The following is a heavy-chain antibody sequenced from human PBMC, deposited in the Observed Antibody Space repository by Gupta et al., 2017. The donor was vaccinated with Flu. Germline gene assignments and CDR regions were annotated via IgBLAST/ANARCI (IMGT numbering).Heavy chain of an antibody. J-gene: IGHJ4*01. Sequence: QLVESGGGLVQPGGSLKLPCAASGFTFSGFSAHWVRQAPGEGLEWMGRIREKASGVATAEVASVKGGFTFTREESKNTAWMKVNNLETKDTAVYICTRRDDDNGGCYLVRREEGQWGQGTRVTVSS. V-gene: IGHV3-73*01. CDR3: TRRDDDNGGCYLVRREEGQ. CDR2: IREKASGVAT. CDR1: GFTFSGFS. D-gene: IGHD2-21*01.